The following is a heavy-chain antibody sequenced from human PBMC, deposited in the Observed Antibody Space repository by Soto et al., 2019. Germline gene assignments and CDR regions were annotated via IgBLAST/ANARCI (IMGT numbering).Heavy chain of an antibody. Sequence: PSETLSLTCSVSRGSISSYYWSWVWQPPGKGLEWIGFIHRTGSTKYNPSLESQVTISVDTSQNQLSLRLSAVTAADTAAYYWARESAGSGKNNWFDPWGQGILVTVSS. CDR2: IHRTGST. V-gene: IGHV4-59*01. CDR3: ARESAGSGKNNWFDP. J-gene: IGHJ5*02. CDR1: RGSISSYY. D-gene: IGHD3-10*01.